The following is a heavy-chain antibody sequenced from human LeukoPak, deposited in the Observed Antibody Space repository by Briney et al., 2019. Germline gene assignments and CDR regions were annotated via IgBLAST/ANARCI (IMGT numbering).Heavy chain of an antibody. Sequence: SQTLSLTCAVSGVSISSGDYYWSWIRQSAGKGLEWIGHISTSGSTTYNPSLKSRVSMSVDTSKNQFSLKLSSVTAADTAVYYCAREATVVGATIIWGQGALVTVSS. CDR3: AREATVVGATII. CDR2: ISTSGST. CDR1: GVSISSGDYY. V-gene: IGHV4-61*09. J-gene: IGHJ4*02. D-gene: IGHD1-26*01.